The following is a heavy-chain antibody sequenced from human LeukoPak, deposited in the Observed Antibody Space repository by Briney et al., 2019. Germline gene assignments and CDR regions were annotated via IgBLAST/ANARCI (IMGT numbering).Heavy chain of an antibody. Sequence: GGSLRLSCAASGFTFDDYAMDWVRQAPGKGLEWVSGISWNSGSIGYADSVKGRFTISRDNAKNSLYLQMNSLRAEDTALYYCAKDMGNYYGSGSYFYHWGQGTLVTVSS. J-gene: IGHJ4*02. CDR1: GFTFDDYA. CDR2: ISWNSGSI. V-gene: IGHV3-9*01. D-gene: IGHD3-10*01. CDR3: AKDMGNYYGSGSYFYH.